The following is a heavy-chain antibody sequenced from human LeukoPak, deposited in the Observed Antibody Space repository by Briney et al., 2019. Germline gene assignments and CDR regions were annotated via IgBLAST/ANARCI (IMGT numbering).Heavy chain of an antibody. CDR3: ARVLGSYYVPNFDD. Sequence: GGSLRLSCAASGFTFSSYAMSWVRQAPGKGLEWVSAITGSGGTTYYADSVKGRFTISRDNSKNTLYLQMNSLRAEDTAVYYCARVLGSYYVPNFDDWGQGTLVTVSS. CDR2: ITGSGGTT. D-gene: IGHD3-10*01. CDR1: GFTFSSYA. J-gene: IGHJ4*02. V-gene: IGHV3-23*01.